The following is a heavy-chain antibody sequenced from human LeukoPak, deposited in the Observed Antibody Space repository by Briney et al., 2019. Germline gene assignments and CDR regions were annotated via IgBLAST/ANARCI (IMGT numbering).Heavy chain of an antibody. V-gene: IGHV1-69*06. J-gene: IGHJ4*02. CDR2: IIPIFGTA. CDR3: ARGITMVRSHFDY. Sequence: WASVKVSCKASGGTFSSYAISWVRQAPGQGLEWMGGIIPIFGTANYAQKFQGRVTITADKSTSTAYMELSSLRSEDTAVYYCARGITMVRSHFDYWGQGTLVTVSS. CDR1: GGTFSSYA. D-gene: IGHD3-10*01.